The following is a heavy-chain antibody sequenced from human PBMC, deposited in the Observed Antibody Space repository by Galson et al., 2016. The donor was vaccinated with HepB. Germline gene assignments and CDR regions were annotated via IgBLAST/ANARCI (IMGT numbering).Heavy chain of an antibody. CDR2: IDRDGNEK. V-gene: IGHV3-7*01. J-gene: IGHJ4*02. D-gene: IGHD4-11*01. CDR3: ARETTVTTAV. CDR1: GFTFSVYP. Sequence: SLRLSCAASGFTFSVYPMSWVRQAPGKGLEWVANIDRDGNEKKYVDSVKGRFPISRDNADNSVSLQMNSLRAVDTAVYYCARETTVTTAVWGQGTVVIVSS.